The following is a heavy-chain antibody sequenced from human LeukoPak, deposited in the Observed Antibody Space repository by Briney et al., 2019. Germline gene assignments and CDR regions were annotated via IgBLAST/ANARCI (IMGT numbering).Heavy chain of an antibody. D-gene: IGHD2-8*01. CDR2: TYYRSKWYN. CDR1: GDSVSSNSAT. V-gene: IGHV6-1*01. Sequence: SQTLSLTCVISGDSVSSNSATWNWIRQSPSRGLEWLGRTYYRSKWYNEYAPSLKSRLTVNPDTSKNQFSLQLNSVTPEDTAIYFCARALIGPANYALDVWGQGTTVTVSS. J-gene: IGHJ6*02. CDR3: ARALIGPANYALDV.